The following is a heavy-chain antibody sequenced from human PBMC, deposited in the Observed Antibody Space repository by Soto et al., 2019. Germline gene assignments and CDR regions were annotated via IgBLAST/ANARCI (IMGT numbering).Heavy chain of an antibody. J-gene: IGHJ4*02. V-gene: IGHV3-33*01. CDR3: ARGRDWGYSYFSFDY. D-gene: IGHD5-18*01. CDR1: GCTFSSYA. Sequence: GGSLRLSCAASGCTFSSYAMHWVRQAPGKGLEWVAVIWYDGSTKYYADSVKGRFTISRDNSKNTLYLQMNSLRAEDTAVYYCARGRDWGYSYFSFDYWGQGTLGTVSS. CDR2: IWYDGSTK.